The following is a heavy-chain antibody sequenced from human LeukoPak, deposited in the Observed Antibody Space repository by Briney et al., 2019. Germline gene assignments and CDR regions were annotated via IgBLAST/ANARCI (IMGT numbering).Heavy chain of an antibody. Sequence: SQNLSLTCSVSNASITSAGYFWSWIRQHPGKGLEWIGWINYIDNSGSTYDNPSLKSRVSMSLDTSKNEFSLKLTSMTAADTAVYFCARFDHRNPRFDYWGQGTLVTVS. CDR1: NASITSAGYF. D-gene: IGHD4-11*01. CDR3: ARFDHRNPRFDY. J-gene: IGHJ4*02. CDR2: IDNSGST. V-gene: IGHV4-31*03.